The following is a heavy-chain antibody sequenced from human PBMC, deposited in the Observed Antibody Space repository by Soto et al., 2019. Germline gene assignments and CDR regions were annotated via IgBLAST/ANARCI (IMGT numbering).Heavy chain of an antibody. V-gene: IGHV3-23*01. Sequence: HPGGSLRLSCAASGFTFSSYAMSWVRQAPGKGLEWVSAISGSGGSTYYADSVKGRFTISRDNSKNTLYLQMNSLRAEDTAVYYCSKEPNSGSVGEIDVWGKGTTVTVSS. CDR1: GFTFSSYA. D-gene: IGHD3-10*01. J-gene: IGHJ6*04. CDR3: SKEPNSGSVGEIDV. CDR2: ISGSGGST.